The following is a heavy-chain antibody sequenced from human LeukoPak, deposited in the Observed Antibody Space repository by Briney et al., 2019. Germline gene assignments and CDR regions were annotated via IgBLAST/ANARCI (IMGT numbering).Heavy chain of an antibody. CDR2: IFWDDNE. CDR3: SHRHNLGVTGPVVTFDS. V-gene: IGHV2-5*02. D-gene: IGHD2-21*02. Sequence: SGPTLVNPTQTLTLTCTFSGFSLSTGGMGVGWIRQPPGKALEWLAFIFWDDNEHYSPSLKNRLTITKDTSKNRVILTMTNMDPVDTATYYCSHRHNLGVTGPVVTFDSWGQGTLVTVSS. J-gene: IGHJ5*01. CDR1: GFSLSTGGMG.